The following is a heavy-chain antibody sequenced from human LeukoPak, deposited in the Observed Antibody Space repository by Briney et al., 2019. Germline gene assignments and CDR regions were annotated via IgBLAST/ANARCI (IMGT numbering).Heavy chain of an antibody. D-gene: IGHD6-6*01. J-gene: IGHJ4*02. Sequence: ASVTVSCKASGYTFTGYYMHWVRQAPGQGLEWMGRINPNSGGTNYVQKFQGRVTMPRDTPISTAYMELSRLRSDDTAVYYCARVSFYSSSSSYWGQGTLVTVSS. CDR3: ARVSFYSSSSSY. V-gene: IGHV1-2*06. CDR1: GYTFTGYY. CDR2: INPNSGGT.